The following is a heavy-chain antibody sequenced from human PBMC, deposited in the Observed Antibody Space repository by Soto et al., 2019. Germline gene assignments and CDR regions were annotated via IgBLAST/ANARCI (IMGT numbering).Heavy chain of an antibody. J-gene: IGHJ6*02. CDR1: GFTFSSYA. CDR3: AINRMHRSSSPGMDV. D-gene: IGHD6-6*01. V-gene: IGHV3-64*04. CDR2: ISSNGGST. Sequence: GGSLRLSCSASGFTFSSYAMHWVRQAPGKGLEYVSAISSNGGSTYYADSVKGRFTISRDNSKNTLYLQMNSLRAEDTAVYYCAINRMHRSSSPGMDVWGQGTTVTVSS.